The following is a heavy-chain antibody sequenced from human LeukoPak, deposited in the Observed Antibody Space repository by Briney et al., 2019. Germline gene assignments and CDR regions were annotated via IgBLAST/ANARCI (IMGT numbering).Heavy chain of an antibody. CDR1: GGTFSSYA. CDR3: ARSITIFGVVDFDY. Sequence: ASVKVSCKASGGTFSSYAISWVRQAPGQGLAWMGGIIPIFGTPNYAQKFQGRVTITADESTSTAYMELSSLRSEDTAVYYCARSITIFGVVDFDYWGQGTLVTVSS. D-gene: IGHD3-3*01. CDR2: IIPIFGTP. V-gene: IGHV1-69*13. J-gene: IGHJ4*02.